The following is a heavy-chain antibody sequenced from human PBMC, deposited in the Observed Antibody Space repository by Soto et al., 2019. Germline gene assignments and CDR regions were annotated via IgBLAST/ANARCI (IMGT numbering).Heavy chain of an antibody. V-gene: IGHV3-74*01. CDR1: GFTFSSYW. D-gene: IGHD2-15*01. CDR3: ASEPGDIVVVVASYYYYMDV. Sequence: PGGSLRLSCAASGFTFSSYWMHWVRQAPGKGLVWVSRINSDGSSTSYADSVKGRFTISRDNAKNTLYLQMNSLRAEDTAVYYCASEPGDIVVVVASYYYYMDVWGKGTTVTVSS. J-gene: IGHJ6*03. CDR2: INSDGSST.